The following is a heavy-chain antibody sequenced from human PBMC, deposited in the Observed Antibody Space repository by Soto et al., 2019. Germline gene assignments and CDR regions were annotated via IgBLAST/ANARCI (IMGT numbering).Heavy chain of an antibody. V-gene: IGHV3-23*01. D-gene: IGHD3-22*01. CDR1: GFTFSNYV. CDR2: ITASGT. J-gene: IGHJ4*02. Sequence: GGSLRLSCAASGFTFSNYVMSWVRQAPGKGLDWVSAITASGTYYADSVKGQFTISRDNSKNTLYLQMNSLRAEDTAVYYCATVRLGPSDSSGSSYYFDHWGQGTLVTVSS. CDR3: ATVRLGPSDSSGSSYYFDH.